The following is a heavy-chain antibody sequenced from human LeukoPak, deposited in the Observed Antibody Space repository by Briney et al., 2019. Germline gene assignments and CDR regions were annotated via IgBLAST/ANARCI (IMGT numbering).Heavy chain of an antibody. CDR2: ISGSGDAT. J-gene: IGHJ4*02. Sequence: PGGSLRLSCAASGFTFSSYSMNWVRQAPGKGLEWVSGISGSGDATYYADSVKGRFTISRDNSENTVYLQMNSLRVEDTAIYYCAKDRSSGGSCYNYWGRGTQVTVSS. CDR1: GFTFSSYS. CDR3: AKDRSSGGSCYNY. D-gene: IGHD2-15*01. V-gene: IGHV3-23*01.